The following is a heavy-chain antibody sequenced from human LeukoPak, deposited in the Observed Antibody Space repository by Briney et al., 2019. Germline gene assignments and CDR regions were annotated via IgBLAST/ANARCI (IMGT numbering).Heavy chain of an antibody. Sequence: SETLSLTCTVSGGSISSYYWSWIRQPPGKGLEWIGYIYYSGSTNYNPSLKGRVTISVDTSKNQFSLKLSSVTAADTAVYYCARDRYSGSYWGYFDYWGQGTLVTVSS. J-gene: IGHJ4*02. D-gene: IGHD1-26*01. V-gene: IGHV4-59*01. CDR1: GGSISSYY. CDR3: ARDRYSGSYWGYFDY. CDR2: IYYSGST.